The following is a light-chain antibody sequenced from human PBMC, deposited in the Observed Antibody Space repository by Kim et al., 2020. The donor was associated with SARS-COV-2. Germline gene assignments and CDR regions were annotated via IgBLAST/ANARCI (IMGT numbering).Light chain of an antibody. CDR1: SLTTNA. CDR3: NSRDSSGDLVL. J-gene: IGLJ2*01. Sequence: VDKTIRVRCQGDSLTTNAANWYQQKPGQAPINVIYGDYNRPSGIPDRFSGSRSGNTASLTITGAQAEDEADYYCNSRDSSGDLVLFGGGTQLTVL. CDR2: GDY. V-gene: IGLV3-19*01.